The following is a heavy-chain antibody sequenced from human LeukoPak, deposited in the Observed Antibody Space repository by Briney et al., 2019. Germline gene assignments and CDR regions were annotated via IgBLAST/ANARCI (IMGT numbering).Heavy chain of an antibody. CDR1: GFTFSSYW. CDR3: ARGRPHGNDY. V-gene: IGHV3-74*01. J-gene: IGHJ4*02. CDR2: IASDGSST. Sequence: GGSLRLSCAASGFTFSSYWMNWVRQALGKGLVWVSRIASDGSSTTYADSVKGRFSISRDNAKNTLYLQMNSLRVEDTAVYYCARGRPHGNDYWGQGTLVTVSS. D-gene: IGHD4-23*01.